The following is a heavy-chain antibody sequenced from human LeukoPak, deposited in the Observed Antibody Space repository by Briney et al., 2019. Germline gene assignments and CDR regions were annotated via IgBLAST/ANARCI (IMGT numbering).Heavy chain of an antibody. CDR2: INHSGGT. D-gene: IGHD3-22*01. CDR1: GGSFSGYY. Sequence: SETLSLTCAVYGGSFSGYYWSWIRQPPGKRLEWIGEINHSGGTNYSPSLKSRVTISVDTSKNQFSLKLSSVTAADTAVYYCARAGDSSGYCDSWGQGTLVTVSS. CDR3: ARAGDSSGYCDS. J-gene: IGHJ4*02. V-gene: IGHV4-34*01.